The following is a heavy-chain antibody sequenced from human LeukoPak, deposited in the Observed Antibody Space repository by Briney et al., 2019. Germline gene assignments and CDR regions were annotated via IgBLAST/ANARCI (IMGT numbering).Heavy chain of an antibody. V-gene: IGHV4-34*01. Sequence: SETLSLTCAVYGGSFSAYYWSWIRQSPGKGLEWIAEITHRGDTNYNPSVKSRVSISVDTSKNQFSLKVTSLTAADTAVYYCARGPTISETGYFDYWGQGTLVTVCS. D-gene: IGHD1-1*01. CDR2: ITHRGDT. J-gene: IGHJ4*03. CDR3: ARGPTISETGYFDY. CDR1: GGSFSAYY.